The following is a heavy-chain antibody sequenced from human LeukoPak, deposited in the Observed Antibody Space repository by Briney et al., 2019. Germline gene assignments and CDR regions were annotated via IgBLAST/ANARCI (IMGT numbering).Heavy chain of an antibody. V-gene: IGHV4-39*01. CDR1: GGSISSTTYY. CDR2: MYYSGST. Sequence: SETLSLTCTVYGGSISSTTYYWAWIRQPPGKGLEWIGSMYYSGSTHYNPSLKSPVTISVDTSKNQFSLKLSSVTAADTAVYYCAKLGIRVGATWSWGQGTLVTVSS. D-gene: IGHD1-26*01. CDR3: AKLGIRVGATWS. J-gene: IGHJ4*02.